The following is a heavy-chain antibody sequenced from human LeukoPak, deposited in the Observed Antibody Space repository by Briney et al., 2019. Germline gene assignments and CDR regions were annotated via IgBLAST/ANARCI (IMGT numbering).Heavy chain of an antibody. D-gene: IGHD4-17*01. J-gene: IGHJ4*02. CDR3: ARDKLYGDYGTHYFDY. Sequence: ASVKVSCKASGYTFTSYGISWVRQAPGQGLEWMGWISAYNGNTNYAQKLQGRVTMTTDTSTSTAYMELRSLRSDDTAVYYCARDKLYGDYGTHYFDYWGQGTLVTVSS. CDR1: GYTFTSYG. V-gene: IGHV1-18*01. CDR2: ISAYNGNT.